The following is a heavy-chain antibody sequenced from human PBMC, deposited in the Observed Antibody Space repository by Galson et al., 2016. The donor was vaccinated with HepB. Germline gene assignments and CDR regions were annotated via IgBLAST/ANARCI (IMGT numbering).Heavy chain of an antibody. Sequence: SLRLSCAGSGFLFRSYGMHWVRQAPGKGLEWVAADSMDGRRKFYSDSVKGRFTISRDDSNNMLFLQMDSLRPDDTAVYYCAKRHEYCPPVGCSVDYWSQGTLFSVSS. J-gene: IGHJ4*02. CDR1: GFLFRSYG. D-gene: IGHD2/OR15-2a*01. CDR2: DSMDGRRK. CDR3: AKRHEYCPPVGCSVDY. V-gene: IGHV3-30*18.